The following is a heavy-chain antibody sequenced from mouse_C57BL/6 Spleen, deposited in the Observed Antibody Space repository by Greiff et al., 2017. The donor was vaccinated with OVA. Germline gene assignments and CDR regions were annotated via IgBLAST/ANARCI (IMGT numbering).Heavy chain of an antibody. CDR1: GYTFTSYW. Sequence: QVQLQQPGAELVKPGASVKLSCKASGYTFTSYWMHWVKQRPGQGLEWIGMIHPNSGSTNYNEKFKSKATLTVDKSSSTAYMQLSILTSEDSAVYYWGRSGDDYDDGGFDNWGQGTTLTVSS. V-gene: IGHV1-64*01. CDR3: GRSGDDYDDGGFDN. J-gene: IGHJ2*01. CDR2: IHPNSGST. D-gene: IGHD2-4*01.